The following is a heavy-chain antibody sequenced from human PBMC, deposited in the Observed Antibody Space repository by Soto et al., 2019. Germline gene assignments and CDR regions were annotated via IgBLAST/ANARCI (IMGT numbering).Heavy chain of an antibody. J-gene: IGHJ4*02. D-gene: IGHD6-6*01. Sequence: GGSLRLSCAASGFTFSSYGMHWVRQAPGKGLEWVAVIWYDGSNKYYADSVKGRFTISRDNSKNTLYLQMNSLRAEDTAVYYCASNLEYSSSYYFDYWGQGTLVTVSS. CDR2: IWYDGSNK. CDR1: GFTFSSYG. V-gene: IGHV3-33*01. CDR3: ASNLEYSSSYYFDY.